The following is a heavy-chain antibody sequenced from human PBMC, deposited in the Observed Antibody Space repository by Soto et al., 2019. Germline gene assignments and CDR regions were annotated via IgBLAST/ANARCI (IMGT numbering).Heavy chain of an antibody. J-gene: IGHJ6*02. D-gene: IGHD3-9*01. CDR3: ARDKNTPNYDILTGYGKNYYYGMDV. V-gene: IGHV1-18*01. CDR2: ISAYNGNT. Sequence: ASVKVSCKASGYTFTSYGISWVRQAPGQGLEWMGWISAYNGNTNYAQKLQGRVTMTTDTSTSTAYMELRSLRSDDTAVYYCARDKNTPNYDILTGYGKNYYYGMDVWGQGTTVTAP. CDR1: GYTFTSYG.